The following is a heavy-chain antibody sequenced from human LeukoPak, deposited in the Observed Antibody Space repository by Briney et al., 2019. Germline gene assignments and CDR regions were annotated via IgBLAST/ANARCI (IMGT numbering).Heavy chain of an antibody. Sequence: ASVKVSCKASGYTFTSYGISWVRQASGQGLEWMGWISAYNGNTNYAQKLQGRVTMTTDTSTSTAYMELRSLRSDDTAVYYCARDRRHTLWADAFDIWGQGTMVTVSS. V-gene: IGHV1-18*01. CDR3: ARDRRHTLWADAFDI. D-gene: IGHD3-10*01. J-gene: IGHJ3*02. CDR1: GYTFTSYG. CDR2: ISAYNGNT.